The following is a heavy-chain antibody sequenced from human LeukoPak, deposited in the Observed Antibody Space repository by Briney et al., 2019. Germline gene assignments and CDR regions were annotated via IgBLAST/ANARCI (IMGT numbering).Heavy chain of an antibody. V-gene: IGHV4-59*01. J-gene: IGHJ1*01. D-gene: IGHD6-19*01. CDR1: GGAICSYD. CDR2: IYCSGST. Sequence: LETLSLTCTVSGGAICSYDGNCSRRSPGKGLRWICYIYCSGSTQYHPSLKSRVPITGDTSKNQFSLKLSSVTAADKAVYYCARCGWYPESFQLWGQGALVTVSS. CDR3: ARCGWYPESFQL.